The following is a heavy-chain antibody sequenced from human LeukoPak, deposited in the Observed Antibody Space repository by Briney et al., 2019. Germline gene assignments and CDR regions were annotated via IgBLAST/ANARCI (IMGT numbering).Heavy chain of an antibody. CDR2: ISGSGGST. CDR3: AKGHYGDYSETYFDY. CDR1: GFTFSSYA. J-gene: IGHJ4*02. Sequence: GGSLRLSCAASGFTFSSYAMSWVRQAPGKGLEWVSAISGSGGSTYYADSVKGRFTISRDNSKNTLYLQMNSLRAEDTAVYYCAKGHYGDYSETYFDYWGQGTLVTVSS. D-gene: IGHD4-17*01. V-gene: IGHV3-23*01.